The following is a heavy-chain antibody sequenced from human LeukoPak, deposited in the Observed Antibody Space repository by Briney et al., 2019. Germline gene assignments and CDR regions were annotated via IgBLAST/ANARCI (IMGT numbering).Heavy chain of an antibody. CDR1: GYTFTSYG. CDR3: ARVSWVYSSSWSPPGYYYGMDV. D-gene: IGHD6-13*01. Sequence: GASVQVSFKASGYTFTSYGISWVRQAPGQGLEWLGWISAYNGNTNYAQKLQGRVTITTDTSTSTAYMELRSLRSDDTAVYYCARVSWVYSSSWSPPGYYYGMDVWGQGTTVTVSS. CDR2: ISAYNGNT. J-gene: IGHJ6*02. V-gene: IGHV1-18*01.